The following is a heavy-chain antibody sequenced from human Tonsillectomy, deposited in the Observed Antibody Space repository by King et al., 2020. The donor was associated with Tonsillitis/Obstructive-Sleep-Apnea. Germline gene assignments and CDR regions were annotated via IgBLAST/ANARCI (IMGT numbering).Heavy chain of an antibody. CDR3: AREAAGGYDPEYYFDY. D-gene: IGHD5-12*01. V-gene: IGHV1-69*01. CDR2: SIPIFGTA. CDR1: GGTFSSYA. Sequence: EQLVQSGAEVNKPWSSVKVSCKASGGTFSSYAISWLRMAPGQGLEWWGGSIPIFGTANYEQKFQGRVTSNADESRGTAYMELSSLRSEDTAVYYCAREAAGGYDPEYYFDYWGQGTLVTVSS. J-gene: IGHJ4*02.